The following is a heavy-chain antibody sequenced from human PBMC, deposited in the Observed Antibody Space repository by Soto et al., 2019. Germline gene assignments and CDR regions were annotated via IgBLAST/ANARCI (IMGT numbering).Heavy chain of an antibody. J-gene: IGHJ5*02. D-gene: IGHD4-17*01. V-gene: IGHV1-18*01. CDR1: GYTFRNYG. Sequence: QVHLVQSGAAMKNPGASVTVSCKTSGYTFRNYGITWLRLAPGRGLEWMGWVSPLNHDTNYAPRLQGRVTMTTDTSTNTAYMELRSLTSDDTAMYYCARSADDGGNAGTSEWFGPWGQGTLVTVSS. CDR3: ARSADDGGNAGTSEWFGP. CDR2: VSPLNHDT.